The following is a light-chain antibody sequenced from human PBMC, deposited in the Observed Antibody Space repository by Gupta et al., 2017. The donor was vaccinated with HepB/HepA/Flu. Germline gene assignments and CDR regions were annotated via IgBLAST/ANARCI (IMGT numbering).Light chain of an antibody. CDR1: SSDVGGYNY. V-gene: IGLV2-11*01. CDR2: DVS. CDR3: DSYAGSWV. J-gene: IGLJ3*02. Sequence: QSALTQPRSVCGSPGQSVTISCTGTSSDVGGYNYVSWYQQPPGKAPKLMIYDVSKRPSGVPDRFSGSKSGNTDSLTISRLQAEEEADYYCDSYAGSWVLGGGTKV.